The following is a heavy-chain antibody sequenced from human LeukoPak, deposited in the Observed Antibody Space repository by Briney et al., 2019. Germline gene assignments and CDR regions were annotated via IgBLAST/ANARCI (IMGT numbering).Heavy chain of an antibody. CDR1: GFTFSSYG. V-gene: IGHV3-33*01. Sequence: GGSLRLSCAASGFTFSSYGMHWVRQAPGKGLEWVVVIWYDGSNKYYADSVKGRFTISRDNSKNTLYLQMNSLRAGDTAVYYCARDWPDYWGQGTLVTVSS. CDR2: IWYDGSNK. J-gene: IGHJ4*02. CDR3: ARDWPDY.